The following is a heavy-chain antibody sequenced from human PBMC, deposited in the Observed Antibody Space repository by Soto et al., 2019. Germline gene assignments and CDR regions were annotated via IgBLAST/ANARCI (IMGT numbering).Heavy chain of an antibody. Sequence: PGGSLRLSCAASGFIFSSFAMNWVRQAPGKGLEWVSSINGGGTSTNYADSVKGRFIISRDNSKNTLYLQLNSLRAEDTAVYYCAKSPYDFWSGYSSRYLDYWGQGTPVTVSS. CDR2: INGGGTST. J-gene: IGHJ4*02. D-gene: IGHD3-3*01. CDR3: AKSPYDFWSGYSSRYLDY. V-gene: IGHV3-23*01. CDR1: GFIFSSFA.